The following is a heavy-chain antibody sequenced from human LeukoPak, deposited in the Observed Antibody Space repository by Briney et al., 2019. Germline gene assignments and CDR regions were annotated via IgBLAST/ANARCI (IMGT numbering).Heavy chain of an antibody. V-gene: IGHV4-34*01. CDR1: GGSFSGYY. J-gene: IGHJ6*03. Sequence: SETLSLTCAVYGGSFSGYYWSWIRQPPGKGLECIGEINHSGSTNYNPSLKSRVTISVDTSKNQFSLKLSSVTAADTAVYYCARLYYYYYYMDVWGKGTTVTISS. CDR3: ARLYYYYYYMDV. CDR2: INHSGST.